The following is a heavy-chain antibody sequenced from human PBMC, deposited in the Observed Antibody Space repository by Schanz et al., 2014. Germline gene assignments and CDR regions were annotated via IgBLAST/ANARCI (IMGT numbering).Heavy chain of an antibody. CDR2: ISRDGTTS. D-gene: IGHD7-27*01. J-gene: IGHJ3*02. Sequence: QVQLVESGGGLVKPGGSLRLSCAASGFIFNDYYMNWIRQAPGKGLEWLSYISRDGTTSYYAASVKGRFTISRDNAKTSLYLEMTSLRGEDTAVYYCARENLNWEAFDIWGQGTVVTVSS. CDR1: GFIFNDYY. V-gene: IGHV3-11*01. CDR3: ARENLNWEAFDI.